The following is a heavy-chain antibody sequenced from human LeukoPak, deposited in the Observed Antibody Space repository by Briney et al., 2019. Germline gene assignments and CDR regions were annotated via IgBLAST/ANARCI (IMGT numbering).Heavy chain of an antibody. D-gene: IGHD3-22*01. J-gene: IGHJ4*02. Sequence: GGSLRLSCAASGFTFSSYAMHWVRQAPGKGLEYVSAISIHGGDTYYANSVKGRFTISRDNSKNTLYLQMGSLRAEDMAVYYCARVLRDASGYYDYWGQGTLVTVSS. V-gene: IGHV3-64*01. CDR1: GFTFSSYA. CDR2: ISIHGGDT. CDR3: ARVLRDASGYYDY.